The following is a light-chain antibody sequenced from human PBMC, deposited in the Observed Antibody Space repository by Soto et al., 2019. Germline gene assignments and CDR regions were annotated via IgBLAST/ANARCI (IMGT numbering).Light chain of an antibody. Sequence: EIVLTQSPGTLSLSPGERATLSCRASQTVSSARLAWFQQKPGQAPRLLIYGASSRAPGIPDRFSGSGSETDFTLTITRLESEDFAVYSCHQYGSSPWTFGQGTKVEI. CDR1: QTVSSAR. V-gene: IGKV3-20*01. J-gene: IGKJ1*01. CDR2: GAS. CDR3: HQYGSSPWT.